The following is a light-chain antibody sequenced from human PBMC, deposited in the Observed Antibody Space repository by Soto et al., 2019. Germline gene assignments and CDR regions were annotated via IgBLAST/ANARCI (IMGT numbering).Light chain of an antibody. CDR1: SSQIGSNT. V-gene: IGLV1-44*01. Sequence: QSVLTQPPSLSGTPGQRVTISCSGSSSQIGSNTVSWYQQLPGKAPKLLIYDNDRRPSGVPDRFSGSKSGTSGSLAISDLHSEEEAEYFCAAWHDSRNAWVFGGGTKLTVL. J-gene: IGLJ3*02. CDR3: AAWHDSRNAWV. CDR2: DND.